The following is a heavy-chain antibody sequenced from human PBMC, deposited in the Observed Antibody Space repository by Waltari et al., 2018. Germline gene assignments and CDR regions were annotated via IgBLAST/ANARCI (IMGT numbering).Heavy chain of an antibody. J-gene: IGHJ5*02. Sequence: QVQLQESGPGLVKPSQTLSLTCTVSGGSISSGGYYWSWIRQHPGKGLDGIGYIYYSGSTYYRPSLNSRVTISVDTSKNQFSLKLSSVTAADTAVYYCARSQDCTNGVCYGSSWFDPWGQGTLVTVSS. V-gene: IGHV4-31*03. CDR3: ARSQDCTNGVCYGSSWFDP. CDR1: GGSISSGGYY. CDR2: IYYSGST. D-gene: IGHD2-8*01.